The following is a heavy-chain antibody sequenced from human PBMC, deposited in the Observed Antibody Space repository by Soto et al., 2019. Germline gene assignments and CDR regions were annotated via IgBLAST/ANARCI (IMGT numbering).Heavy chain of an antibody. D-gene: IGHD1-26*01. V-gene: IGHV3-23*01. Sequence: PGGSLRLSCAASGFTFSSHAMIWVRQAPGKGLEWISTFTESGGNTYYADSVKGRFTISRDNSRNTLYLQMNSLRAEDTAVYYCARLGWESQSDYWGQGTLVTVSS. CDR3: ARLGWESQSDY. CDR2: FTESGGNT. CDR1: GFTFSSHA. J-gene: IGHJ4*02.